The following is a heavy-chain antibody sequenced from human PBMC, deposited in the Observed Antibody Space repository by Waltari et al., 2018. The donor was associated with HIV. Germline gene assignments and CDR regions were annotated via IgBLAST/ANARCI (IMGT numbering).Heavy chain of an antibody. CDR3: ATSRTFDD. CDR2: IKQDGSEK. CDR1: GFTFSRCW. V-gene: IGHV3-7*01. Sequence: EVQLVESGGGLVQPGGSLRLSCAASGFTFSRCWVSWVRQAPGKGLEWVANIKQDGSEKYYVDSVKGRFTISRDNAKNSLYLQMNSLRAEDTAVYYCATSRTFDDWGQGTLVTVSS. J-gene: IGHJ4*02.